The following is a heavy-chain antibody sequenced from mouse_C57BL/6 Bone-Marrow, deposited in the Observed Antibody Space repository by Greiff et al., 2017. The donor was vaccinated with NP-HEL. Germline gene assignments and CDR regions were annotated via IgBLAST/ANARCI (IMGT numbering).Heavy chain of an antibody. V-gene: IGHV14-1*01. CDR3: TTELLRYYFDV. Sequence: VLLQQSGAELVRPGASVKLSCTASGFNIKDYYMPWVQQRPEQGLEWIGRIDPEDGDTEYAPKFQGKATMTADTSSNTAYLQLSSLTSEDTAVYYCTTELLRYYFDVWGTGTTVTVSS. CDR2: IDPEDGDT. J-gene: IGHJ1*03. D-gene: IGHD1-1*01. CDR1: GFNIKDYY.